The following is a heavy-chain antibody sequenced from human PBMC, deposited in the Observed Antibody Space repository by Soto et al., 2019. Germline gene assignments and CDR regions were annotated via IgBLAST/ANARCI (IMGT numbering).Heavy chain of an antibody. D-gene: IGHD5-12*01. J-gene: IGHJ4*02. CDR1: GYTFDDYA. CDR2: IYWKSLSF. V-gene: IGHV3-9*01. Sequence: EVQLVESGGGLVQPGRSLRLSCALYGYTFDDYAIHWIRQVPGKGLEWLSGIYWKSLSFGYADSVKGRFIISKDNATNSVHLQMNRLRPEDTALYHCVKGASRDGYNLVDVFDKWGQGARVTVSS. CDR3: VKGASRDGYNLVDVFDK.